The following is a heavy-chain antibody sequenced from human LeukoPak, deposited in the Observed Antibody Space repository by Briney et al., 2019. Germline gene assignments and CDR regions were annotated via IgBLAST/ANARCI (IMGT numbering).Heavy chain of an antibody. D-gene: IGHD3-22*01. V-gene: IGHV3-30*02. J-gene: IGHJ4*02. CDR3: AKDHDSSGYYYFDY. CDR2: MRYDGSNK. Sequence: GGSLRLSCAASGFTFSSYGMHWVRQAPGKVLEWVGFMRYDGSNKYYADSVKGRFTISRDNSKNTLYLQMNSLRAEDTAVYYCAKDHDSSGYYYFDYWGQGTLVTVSS. CDR1: GFTFSSYG.